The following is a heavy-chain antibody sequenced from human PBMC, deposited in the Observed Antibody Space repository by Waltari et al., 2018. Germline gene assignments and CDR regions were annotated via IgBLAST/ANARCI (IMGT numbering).Heavy chain of an antibody. Sequence: QVELVQSGPELKKHGASVKVSCRASGYSFTSYAINWVRQAPGRGFELMGWINTNSGNPTYVQGFTGRFVFSLDTSVSTAFLQINSLEAEDTAVYYCAREVVPAATIVVNWFDPWGQGTLVTVSS. CDR1: GYSFTSYA. D-gene: IGHD2-2*01. J-gene: IGHJ5*02. V-gene: IGHV7-4-1*02. CDR2: INTNSGNP. CDR3: AREVVPAATIVVNWFDP.